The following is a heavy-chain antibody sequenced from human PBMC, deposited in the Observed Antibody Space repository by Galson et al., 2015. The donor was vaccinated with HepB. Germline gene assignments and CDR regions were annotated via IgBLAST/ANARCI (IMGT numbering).Heavy chain of an antibody. J-gene: IGHJ4*02. V-gene: IGHV3-7*01. CDR3: SIMVRRSPFDY. CDR1: GFTFNTFW. D-gene: IGHD3-10*01. CDR2: IKEDGSET. Sequence: SLRLSCAASGFTFNTFWMSWVRQTPGKGLKWVANIKEDGSETYYVDSVKGRFTISRDNAKNLLYLQMNSLRDEDTAIYYCSIMVRRSPFDYWGQGTLVSVSS.